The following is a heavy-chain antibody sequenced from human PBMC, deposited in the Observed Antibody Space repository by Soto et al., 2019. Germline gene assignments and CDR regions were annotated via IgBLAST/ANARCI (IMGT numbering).Heavy chain of an antibody. J-gene: IGHJ3*02. V-gene: IGHV3-15*01. Sequence: GGSLRLSCAASGFTFSNAWMSWVRQAPGKGLEWVGRIKSKTDGATTEYAAHGKGRFTISRDDSKNTLYLQMNSLKTEDTAVYYCTTDSTIAGTAFDIWGQGTMVTVSS. D-gene: IGHD1-20*01. CDR3: TTDSTIAGTAFDI. CDR1: GFTFSNAW. CDR2: IKSKTDGATT.